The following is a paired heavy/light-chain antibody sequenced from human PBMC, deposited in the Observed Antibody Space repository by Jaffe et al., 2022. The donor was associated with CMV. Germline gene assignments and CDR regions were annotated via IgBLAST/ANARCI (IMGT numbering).Light chain of an antibody. CDR3: QQYYSTPLA. CDR2: WAS. CDR1: QSVLYSSNNKNY. J-gene: IGKJ1*01. Sequence: DIVMTQSPDSLAVSLGERATINCKSSQSVLYSSNNKNYLAWYQQKPGQPPKLLIYWASTRESGVPDRFSGSGSGTDFTLTISSLQAEDVAVYYCQQYYSTPLAFGQGTKVEIK. V-gene: IGKV4-1*01.
Heavy chain of an antibody. Sequence: EVQLVESGGGLVQPGGSLKLSCAASGFTFSGSAMHWVRQASGKGLEWVGRIRSKANSYATAYAASVKGRFTISRDDSKNTAYLQMNSLKTEDTAVYYCTRRLDFWSGYYDDIYFDYWGQGTLVTVSS. V-gene: IGHV3-73*01. D-gene: IGHD3-3*01. J-gene: IGHJ4*02. CDR3: TRRLDFWSGYYDDIYFDY. CDR2: IRSKANSYAT. CDR1: GFTFSGSA.